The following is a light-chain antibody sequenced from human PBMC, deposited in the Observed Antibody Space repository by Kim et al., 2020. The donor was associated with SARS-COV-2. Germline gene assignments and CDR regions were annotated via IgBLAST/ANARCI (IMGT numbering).Light chain of an antibody. J-gene: IGKJ4*01. CDR1: QTGTSSY. CDR2: DAS. V-gene: IGKV3-20*01. Sequence: SPGERATLSCRASQTGTSSYLGWYQQKPGQTPRLLIYDASKRATGIPDRFSGSESGTDFTLTISRLEPEDFAVYYCQQYAHSPLTFGGGTKVDIK. CDR3: QQYAHSPLT.